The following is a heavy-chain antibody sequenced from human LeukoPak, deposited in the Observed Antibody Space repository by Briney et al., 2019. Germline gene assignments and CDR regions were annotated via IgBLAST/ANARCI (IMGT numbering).Heavy chain of an antibody. CDR3: ARSRSSYDSSGYYVYNY. D-gene: IGHD3-22*01. Sequence: PSETLSLTCAVYGGSFSGYYWSWIRQPPGRGLEWIGEINHSGSTNYNPSLKSRVTISVDTSKNQFSLKLSSVTAAATAVYYCARSRSSYDSSGYYVYNYWGQGTLVTVSS. CDR1: GGSFSGYY. CDR2: INHSGST. V-gene: IGHV4-34*01. J-gene: IGHJ4*02.